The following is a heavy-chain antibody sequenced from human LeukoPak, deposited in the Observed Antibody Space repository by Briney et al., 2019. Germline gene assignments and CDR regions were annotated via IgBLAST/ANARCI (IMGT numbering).Heavy chain of an antibody. D-gene: IGHD1-26*01. J-gene: IGHJ3*02. CDR3: ITDPGEWEPI. V-gene: IGHV3-15*01. CDR1: GFTFSNAW. Sequence: GGSLRLSCAASGFTFSNAWMSWVRQAPGKGLEWVGRIKSKTDGGTTDYGAPVKGRFIISRDDSKNTLYLQMNGLKIEDTAVYYCITDPGEWEPIWGQGTMVTVSS. CDR2: IKSKTDGGTT.